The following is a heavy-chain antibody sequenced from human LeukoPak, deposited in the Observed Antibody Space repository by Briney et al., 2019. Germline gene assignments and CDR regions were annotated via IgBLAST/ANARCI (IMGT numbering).Heavy chain of an antibody. CDR1: GFTFSDYY. D-gene: IGHD2-21*01. CDR3: ASLLRDIVGDAFDI. Sequence: GSLRLSCAASGFTFSDYYMSWIRQAPGKGLEWVSYISSSGSTIYYADSVKGRFTISRDNAKNSLYLQMNSLRAEDTAVYYCASLLRDIVGDAFDIWGQGTMVTVSS. CDR2: ISSSGSTI. J-gene: IGHJ3*02. V-gene: IGHV3-11*01.